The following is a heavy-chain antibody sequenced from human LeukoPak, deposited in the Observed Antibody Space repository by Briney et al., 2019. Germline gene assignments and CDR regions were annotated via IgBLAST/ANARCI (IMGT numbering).Heavy chain of an antibody. J-gene: IGHJ4*02. CDR3: AKLAFVDTAMETGY. V-gene: IGHV3-30*18. CDR1: GFTFSSYG. D-gene: IGHD5-18*01. CDR2: ISYDGSNK. Sequence: GGSLRLSCAASGFTFSSYGMHWVRQAPGKGLEWVAVISYDGSNKYYADSVKGRFTISRDNSKNTLYLQMNSLRAEDTAVYYCAKLAFVDTAMETGYWGQGTLVTVSS.